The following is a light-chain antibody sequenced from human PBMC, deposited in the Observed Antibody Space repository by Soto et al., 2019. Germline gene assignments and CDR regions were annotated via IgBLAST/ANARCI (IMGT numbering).Light chain of an antibody. CDR2: GAS. CDR3: QQYGSWPFS. J-gene: IGKJ1*01. CDR1: QSVSSSF. V-gene: IGKV3-20*01. Sequence: EIVLTQSPGTLSLSPGERATLSCRASQSVSSSFLAWYQQKPGQAPRLLIYGASSRATGIPDRFSGSGSGTDFTLTISRLEPEDFAVYYCQQYGSWPFSFGQGTKVEIK.